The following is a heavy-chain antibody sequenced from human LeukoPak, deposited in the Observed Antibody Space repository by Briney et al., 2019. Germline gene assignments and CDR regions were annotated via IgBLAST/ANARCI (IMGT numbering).Heavy chain of an antibody. CDR1: GYSFTSYC. CDR3: ARQSNYYDFWSGNPSAPFDP. CDR2: IYPGDSDT. J-gene: IGHJ5*02. D-gene: IGHD3-3*01. Sequence: GESLKISCKGSGYSFTSYCIGWVRQMPGKGLEWRGIIYPGDSDTRYSPSFQGQVTISADRSISTAYLQWSSLKASDTAMYYCARQSNYYDFWSGNPSAPFDPWGQGTLVTVSS. V-gene: IGHV5-51*01.